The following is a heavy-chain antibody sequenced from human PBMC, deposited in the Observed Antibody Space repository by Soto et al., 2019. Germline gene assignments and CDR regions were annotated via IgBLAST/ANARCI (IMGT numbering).Heavy chain of an antibody. J-gene: IGHJ6*02. CDR3: ARAADLRVYYYYYGMDV. CDR2: INHSGST. Sequence: SETLSLTCAVYGGSFSGYYRSWIRQPPGKGLEWIGEINHSGSTNYNPSLKSRVTISVDTSKNQFSLKLSSVTAADTAVYYCARAADLRVYYYYYGMDVWGQGTTVTVS. D-gene: IGHD3-16*01. CDR1: GGSFSGYY. V-gene: IGHV4-34*01.